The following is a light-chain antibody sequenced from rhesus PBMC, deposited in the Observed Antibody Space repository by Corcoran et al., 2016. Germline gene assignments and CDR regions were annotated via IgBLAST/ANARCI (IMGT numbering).Light chain of an antibody. CDR2: YAY. Sequence: DIQMTQSPSSLSASVGNTVTITFRASQGISCYVAWYQQQPGKAPKPLIHYAYKLESGVPSRFSGSGSGTEINLTISGLPPEDFATYYCKQCNSAPHTFGGGTKVDIK. CDR1: QGISCY. V-gene: IGKV1-37*01. J-gene: IGKJ4*01. CDR3: KQCNSAPHT.